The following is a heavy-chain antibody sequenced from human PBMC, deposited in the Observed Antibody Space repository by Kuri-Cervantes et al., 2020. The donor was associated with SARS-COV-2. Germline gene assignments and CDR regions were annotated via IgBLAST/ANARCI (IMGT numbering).Heavy chain of an antibody. CDR2: ISYDGSKR. Sequence: GESLKISCVVSGLNFSTYGMHWVRQAPGKGLEWVAVISYDGSKRYYGTSAKGRFTISRDNSKNTLYLQMNSLRAEDTAVYYCAKDQHGIVVVVAAIEYWGQGTLVTVSS. D-gene: IGHD2-15*01. CDR3: AKDQHGIVVVVAAIEY. CDR1: GLNFSTYG. V-gene: IGHV3-30*18. J-gene: IGHJ4*02.